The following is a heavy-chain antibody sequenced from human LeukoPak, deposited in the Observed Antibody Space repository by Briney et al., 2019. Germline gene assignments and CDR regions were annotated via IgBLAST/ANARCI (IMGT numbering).Heavy chain of an antibody. CDR2: ITYSGST. J-gene: IGHJ2*01. Sequence: PSETLSLTCTVSGGSISGYYWSWIRQPPGKGLEWIDYITYSGSTNYNPSLKSRVTISVDTSKNQFSLKLSSVTAADTAVYYCARGAYYDILTGLFGSGWYFDLWGRGTLVTVSS. CDR1: GGSISGYY. D-gene: IGHD3-9*01. V-gene: IGHV4-59*01. CDR3: ARGAYYDILTGLFGSGWYFDL.